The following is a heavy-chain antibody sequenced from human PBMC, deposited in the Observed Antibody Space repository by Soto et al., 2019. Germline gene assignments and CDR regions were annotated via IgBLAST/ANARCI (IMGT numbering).Heavy chain of an antibody. J-gene: IGHJ4*02. CDR2: ITPMFGTP. Sequence: EASVKVSCKASGGTFSSYTITWVRQAPGQGLEWMGGITPMFGTPNYAQKFRVRVTITADESTSTAYMELSSLRSEDTAMYFCARDGTLYDSRAYYYLYWGQGTLVTVSS. D-gene: IGHD3-22*01. V-gene: IGHV1-69*13. CDR1: GGTFSSYT. CDR3: ARDGTLYDSRAYYYLY.